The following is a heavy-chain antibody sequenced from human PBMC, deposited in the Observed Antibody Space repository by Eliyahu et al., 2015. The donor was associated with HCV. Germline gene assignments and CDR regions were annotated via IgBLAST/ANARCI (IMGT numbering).Heavy chain of an antibody. CDR1: GFTFSSYG. D-gene: IGHD3-22*01. V-gene: IGHV3-33*01. CDR2: IWYDGSNK. Sequence: QVQLVESGGGVVQPGRSLRLSCAASGFTFSSYGMHWVRQAPGQGLGWGGVIWYDGSNKYYADSVKGRFTISRDNSKNTLYLQMNSLRAEDTAVYYCASGEYYYDSSANLPADYWGQGTLVTVSS. J-gene: IGHJ4*02. CDR3: ASGEYYYDSSANLPADY.